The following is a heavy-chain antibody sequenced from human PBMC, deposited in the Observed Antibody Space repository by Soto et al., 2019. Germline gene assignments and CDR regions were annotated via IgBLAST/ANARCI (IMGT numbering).Heavy chain of an antibody. D-gene: IGHD2-2*01. J-gene: IGHJ4*02. CDR2: MNPNSGNT. V-gene: IGHV1-8*01. Sequence: QVQLVQSGAEVKKPGASVKVSCKASGYTFTSYDINWVRQATGQGLEWMGWMNPNSGNTGYAQKFQGRVTMTRNTSISTAYMELSSLRSEDTAVYYCARGRYCSSTSCPTATEYYFDYWGQGTLVTVSS. CDR3: ARGRYCSSTSCPTATEYYFDY. CDR1: GYTFTSYD.